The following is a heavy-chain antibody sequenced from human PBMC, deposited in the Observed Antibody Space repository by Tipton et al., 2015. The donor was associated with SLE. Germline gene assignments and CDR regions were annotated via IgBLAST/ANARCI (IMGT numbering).Heavy chain of an antibody. CDR1: GGSISSNTYY. J-gene: IGHJ4*02. Sequence: TLSLTCTVSGGSISSNTYYWGWIRQPPGKGLEWIGTVHSSGSTYSSPSLKSRVAMSVDTSKNQFSLRLSSVTAADTGMYYCARDLAGVKDYWGQGTLVTVSS. CDR3: ARDLAGVKDY. D-gene: IGHD3-10*01. V-gene: IGHV4-39*07. CDR2: VHSSGST.